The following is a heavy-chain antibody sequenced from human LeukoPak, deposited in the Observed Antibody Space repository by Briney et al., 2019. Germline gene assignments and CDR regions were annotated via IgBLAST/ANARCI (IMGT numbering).Heavy chain of an antibody. CDR2: ISSSSSYI. CDR3: ARDQVAPTPLGYYYYGMDV. D-gene: IGHD2-15*01. Sequence: KPGGSPRLSCAASGFTFSSYSMNWVRQAPGKGLEWVSSISSSSSYIYYADSVKGRFTISRDNAKNSLYLQMNSLRAEDTAVYYCARDQVAPTPLGYYYYGMDVWGKGTTVTVSS. J-gene: IGHJ6*04. CDR1: GFTFSSYS. V-gene: IGHV3-21*01.